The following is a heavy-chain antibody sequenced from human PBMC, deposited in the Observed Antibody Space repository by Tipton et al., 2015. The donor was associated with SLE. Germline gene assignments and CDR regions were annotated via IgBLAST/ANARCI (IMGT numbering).Heavy chain of an antibody. Sequence: QLVQSGAEVKKPGESLKISCKGSGYSFTKYWIAWVRQMPGKGLEWMGIIYPGDSDTRYNPSFQGQVTISADKSITTAYLQWSSLKASDTAMYYCARLGGGYCSGGRCYYDYFDYWGQGILVTVSS. V-gene: IGHV5-51*03. CDR2: IYPGDSDT. J-gene: IGHJ4*02. CDR1: GYSFTKYW. CDR3: ARLGGGYCSGGRCYYDYFDY. D-gene: IGHD2-15*01.